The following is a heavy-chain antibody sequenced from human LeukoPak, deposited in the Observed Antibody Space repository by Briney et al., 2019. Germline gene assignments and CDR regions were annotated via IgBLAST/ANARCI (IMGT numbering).Heavy chain of an antibody. CDR1: GFTFSGSA. J-gene: IGHJ4*02. D-gene: IGHD6-19*01. Sequence: GGSLKLSCAASGFTFSGSALHWVRQASGKGLEWVGRIRSRTNSYATVHAASVKGRFTISRDDSKNMAYLQMNSLKTEDTAVYYCTALGVAAYWGQGTLVTVSS. CDR2: IRSRTNSYAT. V-gene: IGHV3-73*01. CDR3: TALGVAAY.